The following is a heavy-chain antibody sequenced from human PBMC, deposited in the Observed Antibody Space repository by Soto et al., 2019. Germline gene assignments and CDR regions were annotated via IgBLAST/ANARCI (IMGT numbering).Heavy chain of an antibody. D-gene: IGHD2-21*02. CDR1: GYTFTSYY. CDR2: IKCSGGST. J-gene: IGHJ4*02. V-gene: IGHV1-46*01. Sequence: QVQLVQSGAEVKKPGASVTLSCTASGYTFTSYYIHWVRQAPGQGLEWMGIIKCSGGSTIYGQNFQGRVTMTTDTSTNTVYMDLSSLKSEDTAVYYCARGRSTGLTALADWGQGTLVTVSS. CDR3: ARGRSTGLTALAD.